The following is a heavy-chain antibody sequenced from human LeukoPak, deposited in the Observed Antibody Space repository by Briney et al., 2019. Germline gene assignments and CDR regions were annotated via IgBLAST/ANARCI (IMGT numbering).Heavy chain of an antibody. J-gene: IGHJ6*04. CDR1: GGTFSSYA. Sequence: ASLNVSCTASGGTFSSYAISWVRQPPGQGLEWMGRIIPILGIANNAQTSQGRVTITADKSTSPAYMEPSSLRSEDTALYYCAIDGWYYGPVSYSLHGMAVWGEGTTVTVSS. V-gene: IGHV1-69*04. D-gene: IGHD3-10*01. CDR3: AIDGWYYGPVSYSLHGMAV. CDR2: IIPILGIA.